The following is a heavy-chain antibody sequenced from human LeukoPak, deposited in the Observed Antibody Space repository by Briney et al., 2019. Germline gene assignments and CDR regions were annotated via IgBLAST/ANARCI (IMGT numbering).Heavy chain of an antibody. Sequence: SETLSLTCTVSGGSISSYFWGWIRQPAGKGLEWIGRIYTSGSTNYNPSLKSRVSMSVDTSKNQFPLKLSSVTAADAAVYYCARGSDYDHRNFDYWGQGTLVTVSS. CDR1: GGSISSYF. J-gene: IGHJ4*02. CDR2: IYTSGST. CDR3: ARGSDYDHRNFDY. D-gene: IGHD5-12*01. V-gene: IGHV4-4*07.